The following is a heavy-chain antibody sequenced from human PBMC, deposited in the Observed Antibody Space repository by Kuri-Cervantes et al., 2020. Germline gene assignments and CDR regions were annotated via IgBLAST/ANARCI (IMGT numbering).Heavy chain of an antibody. CDR2: IKQDGSEK. J-gene: IGHJ4*02. CDR1: GFTFSTYW. Sequence: GGSLRLSCAASGFTFSTYWMSWVRQAPGQGLEWVANIKQDGSEKYYVDSVKGRFTISRDNAKNSLYLQMNSLRAEDTAVYYCATYRGGGIGYYRLDYWGQGTLVTVSS. V-gene: IGHV3-7*01. CDR3: ATYRGGGIGYYRLDY. D-gene: IGHD3-22*01.